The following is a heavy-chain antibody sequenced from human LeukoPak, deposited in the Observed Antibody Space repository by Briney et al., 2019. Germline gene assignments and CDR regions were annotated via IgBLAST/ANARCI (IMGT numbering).Heavy chain of an antibody. CDR1: GFTFSSDW. J-gene: IGHJ4*02. V-gene: IGHV3-33*08. CDR2: IWYDGTNK. Sequence: GGSLRLSCVASGFTFSSDWMSWVRQAPGKGLEWVAVIWYDGTNKFYADSVKGRFTISRDNSKNTLFLQMNSLRAEDTAVYYCARAPESSWSSDYWGQGTLVTVSS. D-gene: IGHD6-13*01. CDR3: ARAPESSWSSDY.